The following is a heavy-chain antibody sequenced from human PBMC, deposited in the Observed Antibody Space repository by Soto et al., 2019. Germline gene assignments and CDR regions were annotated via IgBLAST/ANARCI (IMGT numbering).Heavy chain of an antibody. CDR1: GGTFSTYA. Sequence: QVQLVQSGAEVKKPESSVKVSCKAPGGTFSTYAISWVRQAPGQGLEWMGGIIPMFGTAHYAQRFQDRVTITADDSTNTVYLELSSLRSEDTAGYCWARGIQLWIRRINNGYSGWGPGKLVTGSS. CDR3: ARGIQLWIRRINNGYSG. J-gene: IGHJ4*02. D-gene: IGHD5-18*01. CDR2: IIPMFGTA. V-gene: IGHV1-69*12.